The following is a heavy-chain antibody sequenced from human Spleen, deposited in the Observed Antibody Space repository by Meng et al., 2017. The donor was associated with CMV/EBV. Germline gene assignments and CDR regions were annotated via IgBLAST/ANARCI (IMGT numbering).Heavy chain of an antibody. CDR3: ARTLWPYDAFDI. CDR1: GFTFSDYY. J-gene: IGHJ3*02. Sequence: GESLKISCAASGFTFSDYYMSWIRQAPGKGLEWLSYISGSDNSIYDADSVKGRFTISRDNAQNSLYLQMNRLTEKDTAVYYCARTLWPYDAFDIWGRGTMVTVSS. V-gene: IGHV3-11*01. CDR2: ISGSDNSI. D-gene: IGHD5-18*01.